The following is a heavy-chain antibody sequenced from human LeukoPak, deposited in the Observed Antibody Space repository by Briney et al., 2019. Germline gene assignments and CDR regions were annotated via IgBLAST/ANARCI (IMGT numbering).Heavy chain of an antibody. CDR1: RYTFTGYY. J-gene: IGHJ4*02. CDR2: INPNSGGT. Sequence: GVSVNVSCKASRYTFTGYYMHWVRQAPGQGLEWMGLINPNSGGTNYAQKFQGRVTMTRDTPISTAYMELSRLRSDDTAVYYCARARGYYDSTDYWGQGTLVTVSS. D-gene: IGHD3-22*01. CDR3: ARARGYYDSTDY. V-gene: IGHV1-2*02.